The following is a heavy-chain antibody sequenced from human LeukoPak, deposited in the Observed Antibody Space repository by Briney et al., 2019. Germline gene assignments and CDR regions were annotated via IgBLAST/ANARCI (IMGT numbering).Heavy chain of an antibody. V-gene: IGHV3-23*01. D-gene: IGHD4-17*01. CDR3: AKSGDYATYWFDY. CDR1: GFTFSSYA. CDR2: ISGSGGST. J-gene: IGHJ4*02. Sequence: GGSLRPSCAASGFTFSSYAMSWVRQAPGKGLEWVSAISGSGGSTYYADSVKGRFTISRDNSKNTLYLQMNSLRAEDTAVYYCAKSGDYATYWFDYWGQGTLVTVSS.